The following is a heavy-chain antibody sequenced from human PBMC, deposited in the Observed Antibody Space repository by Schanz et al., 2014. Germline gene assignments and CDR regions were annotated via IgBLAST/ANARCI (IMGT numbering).Heavy chain of an antibody. V-gene: IGHV1-3*04. CDR2: INTGSGDT. Sequence: QVHLVQSGAEVKRPGASVKVSCKASVYSFTSYSMHWVRQAPGQRLEWMGWINTGSGDTKYSQNFQGRVTITRDTSASTAYMELSSLRSEDTAVYSCARGIGGYGANNYFDYWGQGTLVTVSS. CDR3: ARGIGGYGANNYFDY. CDR1: VYSFTSYS. J-gene: IGHJ4*02. D-gene: IGHD5-12*01.